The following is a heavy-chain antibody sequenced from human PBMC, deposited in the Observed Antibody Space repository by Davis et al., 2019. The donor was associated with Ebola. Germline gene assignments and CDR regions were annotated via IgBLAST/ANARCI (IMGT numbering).Heavy chain of an antibody. CDR3: ARGGVVVGSGSYYAH. CDR1: GFTFSSYA. Sequence: GGSLRLSCAASGFTFSSYAMSWVRQAPGKGLEWVSVISCSGGSTYYADSVKGRFTISRDNTKKTLYLQMGSLRAEDMAVYYCARGGVVVGSGSYYAHWGQGTLVTVSS. D-gene: IGHD3-10*01. CDR2: ISCSGGST. J-gene: IGHJ4*02. V-gene: IGHV3-23*01.